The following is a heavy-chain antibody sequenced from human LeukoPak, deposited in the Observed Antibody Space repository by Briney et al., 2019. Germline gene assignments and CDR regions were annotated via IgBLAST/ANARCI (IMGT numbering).Heavy chain of an antibody. Sequence: PGGSLRLPCAASGFTFSSYAMHWVRQAPGKGLEWVAVISYDGSNKYYADSVKGRFTISRDNSKNTLYLQMNSLRAEDTAVYYCASGGGDYYGSGTGGYYYYGMDVWGQGTTVTVSS. CDR1: GFTFSSYA. CDR2: ISYDGSNK. V-gene: IGHV3-30*04. J-gene: IGHJ6*02. CDR3: ASGGGDYYGSGTGGYYYYGMDV. D-gene: IGHD3-10*01.